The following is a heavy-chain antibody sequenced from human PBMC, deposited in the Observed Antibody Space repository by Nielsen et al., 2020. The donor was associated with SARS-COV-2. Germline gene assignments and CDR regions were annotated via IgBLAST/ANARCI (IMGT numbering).Heavy chain of an antibody. CDR3: ARDYYYDSSGSPDY. CDR2: ISAYNGNT. CDR1: GYTFTSYG. D-gene: IGHD3-22*01. J-gene: IGHJ4*02. Sequence: ASVKVSCKASGYTFTSYGISWVRQAPGQGLEWMGWISAYNGNTNYAQKLQGRVTMTTDTSTSTAYMELRSLRPDDTAVYYCARDYYYDSSGSPDYWGQGTLVTVSS. V-gene: IGHV1-18*01.